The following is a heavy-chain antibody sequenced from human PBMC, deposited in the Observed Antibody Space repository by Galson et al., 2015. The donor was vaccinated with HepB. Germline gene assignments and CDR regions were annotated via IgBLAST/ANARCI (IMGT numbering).Heavy chain of an antibody. CDR1: GFTFSKYV. V-gene: IGHV3-30-3*01. J-gene: IGHJ6*02. Sequence: SLRLSCAASGFTFSKYVMHWVRQAPGKGLEWVAVTSYDGSNKYYADAVKGRFTISRDNSKNTLYLQMNSLRAEDTALYYCARVWNTEYYYYGMDVWGQGTTVTVSS. CDR3: ARVWNTEYYYYGMDV. CDR2: TSYDGSNK. D-gene: IGHD3-3*01.